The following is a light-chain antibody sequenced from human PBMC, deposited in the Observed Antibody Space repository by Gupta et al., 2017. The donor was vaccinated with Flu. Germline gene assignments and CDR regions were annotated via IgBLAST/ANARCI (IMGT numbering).Light chain of an antibody. V-gene: IGLV2-8*01. J-gene: IGLJ1*01. CDR3: SSHTVSDTFV. CDR1: SSDIGAYKY. CDR2: EVT. Sequence: QSALTQPPSASGSPGQSITISCTGTSSDIGAYKYVSWHQQHAGTAPNLIIYEVTKRPAGVPDRFSGSKSGNTASLTVSGLQAEEEGDYYCSSHTVSDTFVFGTGTAVTVL.